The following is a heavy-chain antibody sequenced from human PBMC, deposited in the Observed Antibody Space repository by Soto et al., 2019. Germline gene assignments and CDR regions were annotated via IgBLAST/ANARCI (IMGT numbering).Heavy chain of an antibody. CDR1: GCSINSRSYY. Sequence: QLPLQESGPGLVKPSETLSLTCTVSGCSINSRSYYWGWIRQSPGKGLEWIGRIYYSGSTYYNASHKSRVAMSVDTSKNQFSLKLRSVSAADTAVYYCARQRTSVVTQAYFDDWGQGSLVTVSS. V-gene: IGHV4-39*01. D-gene: IGHD2-21*02. CDR2: IYYSGST. J-gene: IGHJ4*02. CDR3: ARQRTSVVTQAYFDD.